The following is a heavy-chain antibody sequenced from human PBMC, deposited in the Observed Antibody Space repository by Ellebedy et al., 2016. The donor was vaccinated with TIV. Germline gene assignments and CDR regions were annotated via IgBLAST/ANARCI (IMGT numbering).Heavy chain of an antibody. CDR1: GFTFSSYW. D-gene: IGHD5-18*01. CDR2: IKQDGSEK. V-gene: IGHV3-7*01. Sequence: GESLKISXAASGFTFSSYWMSWVRQAPGKGLEWVANIKQDGSEKYYVDSVKGRFTISRDNAKNSLYLQMNSLRAEDTAVYYCARDHRAFDTATTFGYWGQGTLVTVSS. J-gene: IGHJ4*02. CDR3: ARDHRAFDTATTFGY.